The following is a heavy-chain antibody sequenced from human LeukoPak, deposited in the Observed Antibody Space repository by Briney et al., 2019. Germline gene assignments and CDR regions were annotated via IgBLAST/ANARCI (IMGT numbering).Heavy chain of an antibody. CDR3: VIWGDYDVLSGYYVPDY. J-gene: IGHJ4*02. V-gene: IGHV3-23*01. Sequence: SLTLSRVASGFTVSNYAMSWVRQAPGKGLEWVSAITGSGTSTYYADSLKGRFTISRDKSKNTVFLQMNSLRDEDTAIYYCVIWGDYDVLSGYYVPDYWGQGTLVTVSS. CDR1: GFTVSNYA. D-gene: IGHD3-9*01. CDR2: ITGSGTST.